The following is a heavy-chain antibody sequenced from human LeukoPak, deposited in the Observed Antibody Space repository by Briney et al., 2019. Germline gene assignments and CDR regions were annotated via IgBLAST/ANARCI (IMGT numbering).Heavy chain of an antibody. V-gene: IGHV4-4*07. CDR3: ARGYYDILTGYPNWFDP. CDR1: GGSISSYY. Sequence: SETLSLTCTVSGGSISSYYWSWIRQPAGKGLEWIGRIYTSGSTNYNASLKSRVSMSVDTSKNQFSLKLSSVTAADTAVYYCARGYYDILTGYPNWFDPWGQGTLVTVSS. J-gene: IGHJ5*02. CDR2: IYTSGST. D-gene: IGHD3-9*01.